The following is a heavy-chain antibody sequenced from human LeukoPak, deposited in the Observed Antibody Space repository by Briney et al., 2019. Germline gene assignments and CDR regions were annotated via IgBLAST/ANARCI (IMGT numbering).Heavy chain of an antibody. CDR2: IYYSGST. Sequence: SETLSLTCAVYGGSFSGYYWSWIRQPPGKGLEWIGYIYYSGSTNYNPSLKSRVTISVDTSKNQFSLKLSSVTAADTAVYYCARGDYYDSSGYYLIFQKYAFDIWGQGTMVTVSS. J-gene: IGHJ3*02. V-gene: IGHV4-59*01. CDR3: ARGDYYDSSGYYLIFQKYAFDI. CDR1: GGSFSGYY. D-gene: IGHD3-22*01.